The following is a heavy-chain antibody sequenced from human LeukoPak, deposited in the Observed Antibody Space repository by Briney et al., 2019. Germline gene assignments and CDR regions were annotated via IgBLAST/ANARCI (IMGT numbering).Heavy chain of an antibody. V-gene: IGHV3-21*03. CDR1: GFTFSSYS. CDR2: ISSSSSYI. Sequence: GGSLRLSCAASGFTFSSYSMNWVRQAPGKGLEWVSSISSSSSYIYYADSVKGRFTISRDNAKNSLYLQMNSLRAEDTAIYYCAKTSGWPYYFDYWGQGTLVTVSS. CDR3: AKTSGWPYYFDY. D-gene: IGHD6-19*01. J-gene: IGHJ4*02.